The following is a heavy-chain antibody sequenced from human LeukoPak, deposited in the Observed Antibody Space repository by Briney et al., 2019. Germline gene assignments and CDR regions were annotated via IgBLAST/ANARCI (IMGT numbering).Heavy chain of an antibody. D-gene: IGHD2-2*01. Sequence: PGGSLRLSCGAPGFTFSDYSMNWVRQAPGKGLAWVASITSAGGYKYYADSVKGRFTISRDNAQNSLFLQMSSLRAEDTAVYFCATSGGFVLPNAITGNWYMDVWGRGTSVTVSS. CDR1: GFTFSDYS. CDR3: ATSGGFVLPNAITGNWYMDV. CDR2: ITSAGGYK. J-gene: IGHJ6*03. V-gene: IGHV3-21*01.